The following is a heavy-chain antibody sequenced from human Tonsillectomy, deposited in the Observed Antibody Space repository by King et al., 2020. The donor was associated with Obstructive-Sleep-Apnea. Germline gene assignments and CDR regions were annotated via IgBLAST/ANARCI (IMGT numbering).Heavy chain of an antibody. V-gene: IGHV3-30*02. D-gene: IGHD4-17*01. CDR2: IRFDGSNK. J-gene: IGHJ4*02. CDR1: GFTFSSYG. CDR3: AKEEGGYYDYGDYSPPPHFDY. Sequence: VQLVESGGGVVQPGRSLRLSCAASGFTFSSYGMHWVRQAPGKGLEWVAFIRFDGSNKYYADSVKGRFTISRDNSKNTLYLQMNSLRAEDTAVYYCAKEEGGYYDYGDYSPPPHFDYWGQGTLVTVSS.